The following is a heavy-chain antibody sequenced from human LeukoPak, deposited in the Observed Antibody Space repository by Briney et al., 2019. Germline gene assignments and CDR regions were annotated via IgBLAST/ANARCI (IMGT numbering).Heavy chain of an antibody. V-gene: IGHV3-74*01. Sequence: GGSLRLSCAASGFTFITYWMHWVRQAPGKGLVGVSSINSDGSTTTYADPVKGRFHISRDNPKNMVYLQMNSLRAEDTAVYYCARAFGSGSQVINYFDFWGQGTLVTVSS. J-gene: IGHJ4*02. D-gene: IGHD3-10*01. CDR3: ARAFGSGSQVINYFDF. CDR1: GFTFITYW. CDR2: INSDGSTT.